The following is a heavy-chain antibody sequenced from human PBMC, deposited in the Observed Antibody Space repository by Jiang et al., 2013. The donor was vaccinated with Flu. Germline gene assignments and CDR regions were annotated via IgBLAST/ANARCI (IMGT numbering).Heavy chain of an antibody. J-gene: IGHJ4*02. CDR2: INPNSGGT. Sequence: GAEVKKPGASVKVSCKASGYTFTAYYIHWVRQAPGQGLEWMGWINPNSGGTNYAQKFQGRVTMTRDTSISTAYMELSRLRSDDTAVYYCARTWLYGDYGAEWDYWGQGTLVTVSS. CDR3: ARTWLYGDYGAEWDY. V-gene: IGHV1-2*02. CDR1: GYTFTAYY. D-gene: IGHD4-17*01.